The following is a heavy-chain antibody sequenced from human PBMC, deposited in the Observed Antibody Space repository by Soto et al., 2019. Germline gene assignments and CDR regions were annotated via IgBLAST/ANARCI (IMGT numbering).Heavy chain of an antibody. V-gene: IGHV1-69*13. CDR2: IIPIFGTA. Sequence: GASVKVSCKASGGTFSSYAISWVRQAPGQGLEWMGGIIPIFGTANYAQKFQGRVMITADESTSTAYMELSSLRSEDTAVYYCATPATRGAYYYDSSGYLDYWGQGTLVTVSS. J-gene: IGHJ4*02. D-gene: IGHD3-22*01. CDR1: GGTFSSYA. CDR3: ATPATRGAYYYDSSGYLDY.